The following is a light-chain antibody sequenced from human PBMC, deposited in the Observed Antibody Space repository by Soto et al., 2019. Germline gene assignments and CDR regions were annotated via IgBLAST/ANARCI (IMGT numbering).Light chain of an antibody. V-gene: IGLV2-14*01. CDR3: ISYASINTYV. Sequence: QSALTQPASVSGSHGQSISISCTGTSGDVGGYDYVSWYQQHPGKAPKLMIYDVTNRPSGVSNRFSGSKSGNTASLTISGLQAEDEADYYCISYASINTYVFGTGTKVTVL. CDR2: DVT. CDR1: SGDVGGYDY. J-gene: IGLJ1*01.